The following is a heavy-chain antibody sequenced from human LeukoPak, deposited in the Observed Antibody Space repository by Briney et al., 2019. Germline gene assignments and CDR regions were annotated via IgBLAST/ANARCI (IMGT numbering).Heavy chain of an antibody. J-gene: IGHJ6*02. D-gene: IGHD2-21*02. CDR2: ISYDGSNK. CDR1: GFTFSSYG. Sequence: GGSLRLSCAASGFTFSSYGMHWVRQAPGKGLEWVAVISYDGSNKYYADSVKGRFTISRDNSKNTLYLQMNSLRAEDTAVYYCAKDIVVVTATPYGMDVWGRGTTVTVSS. CDR3: AKDIVVVTATPYGMDV. V-gene: IGHV3-30*18.